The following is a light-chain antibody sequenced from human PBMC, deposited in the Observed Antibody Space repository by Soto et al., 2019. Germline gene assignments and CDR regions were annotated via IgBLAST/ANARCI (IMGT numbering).Light chain of an antibody. J-gene: IGKJ1*01. Sequence: ELVLTQSPGTLSLSTGERATLSCRASQSISSNYLAWYQQKPGQAPRLLIYGASSRATGIPDRFSGSGSGTYFTLTISRLAPEDSAIYYCQQYGSWTFGQGTKVEIK. CDR2: GAS. CDR1: QSISSNY. V-gene: IGKV3-20*01. CDR3: QQYGSWT.